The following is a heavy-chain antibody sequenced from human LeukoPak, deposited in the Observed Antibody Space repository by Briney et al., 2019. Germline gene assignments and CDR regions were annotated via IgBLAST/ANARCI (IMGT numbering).Heavy chain of an antibody. D-gene: IGHD3-22*01. CDR1: GFTFSSYA. V-gene: IGHV3-48*01. J-gene: IGHJ3*02. CDR2: ISSSSTI. Sequence: GGSLRLSCAASGFTFSSYAMSWARQAPGKGLEWVSYISSSSTIYYADSVKGRFTISRDNAKNSLYLQMNSLRAEDTAVYYCARDGPYDSSGYYGWAFDIWGQGTMVTVSS. CDR3: ARDGPYDSSGYYGWAFDI.